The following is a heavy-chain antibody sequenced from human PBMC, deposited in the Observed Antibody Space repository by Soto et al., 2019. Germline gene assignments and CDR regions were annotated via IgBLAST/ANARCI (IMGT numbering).Heavy chain of an antibody. V-gene: IGHV2-5*02. CDR1: GFSLSTSGVG. D-gene: IGHD6-13*01. Sequence: QITLKESGPTLVKPTQTLTLTCTFSGFSLSTSGVGVGWIRQPPGKALEWLALIYWDDDKRYSPSLKSRLTIXKXXSKNQVVLTMTNMDPVDTATYYCAHRSSWNLLFDYWGQGTLVTVSS. J-gene: IGHJ4*02. CDR3: AHRSSWNLLFDY. CDR2: IYWDDDK.